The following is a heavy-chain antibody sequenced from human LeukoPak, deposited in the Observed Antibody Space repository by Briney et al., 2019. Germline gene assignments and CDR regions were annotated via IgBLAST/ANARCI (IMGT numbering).Heavy chain of an antibody. CDR2: IYPDDSDT. J-gene: IGHJ4*02. D-gene: IGHD6-13*01. CDR3: ARLQSSSWYGVDY. V-gene: IGHV5-51*01. Sequence: HGESLKISCKGSGYIFTNNWIGWVRQMPGKGLEWMGIIYPDDSDTRYSPSFQGQVTISAGKSISTAYLQWSSLKASDTAMFYCARLQSSSWYGVDYWGQGTLVAVSS. CDR1: GYIFTNNW.